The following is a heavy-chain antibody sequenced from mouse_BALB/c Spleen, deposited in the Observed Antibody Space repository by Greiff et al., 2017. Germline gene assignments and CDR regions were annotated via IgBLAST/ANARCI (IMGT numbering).Heavy chain of an antibody. CDR1: GFSLTGYG. CDR3: ARTGDYYGSSGFAY. D-gene: IGHD1-1*01. CDR2: IWGDGST. J-gene: IGHJ3*01. Sequence: VQLVESGPGLVAPSQSLSITCTVSGFSLTGYGVNWVRQPPGKGLEWLGMIWGDGSTDYNSALKSRLSISKDNSKSQVFLKMNSLQTDDTARYYCARTGDYYGSSGFAYWGQGTLVTVSA. V-gene: IGHV2-6-7*01.